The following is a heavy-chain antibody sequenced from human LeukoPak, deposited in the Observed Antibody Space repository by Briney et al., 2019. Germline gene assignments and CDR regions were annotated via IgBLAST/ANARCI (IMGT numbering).Heavy chain of an antibody. CDR1: GGSFSGYY. J-gene: IGHJ3*02. CDR2: INHSGST. CDR3: ARVGDYGDYGAFDI. Sequence: PSETLSLTCAVYGGSFSGYYWSWIRQPPGKGLEWIGEINHSGSTNYNPSLKSRVTISVDTSKNQFSLKLSSVTAADTAVYYCARVGDYGDYGAFDIWGQGTMVTVSS. V-gene: IGHV4-34*01. D-gene: IGHD4-17*01.